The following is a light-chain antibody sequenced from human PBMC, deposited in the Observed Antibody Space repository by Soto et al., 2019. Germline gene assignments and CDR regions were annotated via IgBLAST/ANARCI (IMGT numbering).Light chain of an antibody. CDR2: DNN. CDR3: GTWDSSLSAGV. CDR1: SSNIENNY. J-gene: IGLJ3*02. V-gene: IGLV1-51*01. Sequence: QSVLTKPPSVPAAPRQKVTISCSGSSSNIENNYVSWYQQLPGTAPKLLIYDNNKRPSGIPDRFSGSKSGTSATLGITGLQTGDEADYYCGTWDSSLSAGVFGGGTKLTVL.